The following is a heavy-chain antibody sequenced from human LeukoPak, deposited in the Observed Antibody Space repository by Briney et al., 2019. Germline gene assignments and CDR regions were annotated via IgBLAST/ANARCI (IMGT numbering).Heavy chain of an antibody. V-gene: IGHV1-18*01. Sequence: ASVKVSCKASGYTFTSYGISWVRQAPGQGLEWMGWISAYNGNTNYAQKLQGRVTMTTDTSTSTAYMELRSLRSDDTAVYYCAREKRLEDYYGSGSQNGDWFDPWGQGTLVTVSS. J-gene: IGHJ5*02. CDR1: GYTFTSYG. D-gene: IGHD3-10*01. CDR2: ISAYNGNT. CDR3: AREKRLEDYYGSGSQNGDWFDP.